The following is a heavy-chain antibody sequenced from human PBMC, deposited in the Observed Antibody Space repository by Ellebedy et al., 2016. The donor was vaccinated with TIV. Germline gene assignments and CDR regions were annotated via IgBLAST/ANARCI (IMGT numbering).Heavy chain of an antibody. D-gene: IGHD3-3*01. CDR2: IYYSGST. Sequence: LRLSXTVSGGSISSYYWSWIRQHPGKGLEWIGYIYYSGSTYYNPSLKSRVTISVDTSKNQFSLKLSSVTAADTAVYYCAREAQGSSYYDFWSGSGGYYYYMDVWGKGTTVTVSS. CDR1: GGSISSYY. J-gene: IGHJ6*03. CDR3: AREAQGSSYYDFWSGSGGYYYYMDV. V-gene: IGHV4-31*03.